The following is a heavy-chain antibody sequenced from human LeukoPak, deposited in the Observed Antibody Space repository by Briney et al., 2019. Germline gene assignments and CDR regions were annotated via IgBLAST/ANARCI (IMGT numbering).Heavy chain of an antibody. Sequence: GRSLRLSCAASEFPFSSYGMHWVRQAPGKGLEWVAVVWHDGSYKCYADSVKGRFTISRDNSKNTLYLQMNSLRAEDTAVYYCARVFSAMDDYWGQGTLVTVSS. CDR3: ARVFSAMDDY. CDR2: VWHDGSYK. D-gene: IGHD5-18*01. J-gene: IGHJ4*02. CDR1: EFPFSSYG. V-gene: IGHV3-33*01.